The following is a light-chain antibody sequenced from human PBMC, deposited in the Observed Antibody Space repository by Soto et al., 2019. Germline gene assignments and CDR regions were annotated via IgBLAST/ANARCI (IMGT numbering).Light chain of an antibody. J-gene: IGKJ1*01. CDR2: GAS. CDR1: QSVSSK. CDR3: QQRSNWPPWT. V-gene: IGKV3-11*01. Sequence: DIMLSQSPAALSMSPGGGAPLSCRASQSVSSKLAWYQQKPGQAPRLLIYGASTRATGIPARFSGSGSGTDFTLTISSLEPEDFAVYYCQQRSNWPPWTFGQGTKVDI.